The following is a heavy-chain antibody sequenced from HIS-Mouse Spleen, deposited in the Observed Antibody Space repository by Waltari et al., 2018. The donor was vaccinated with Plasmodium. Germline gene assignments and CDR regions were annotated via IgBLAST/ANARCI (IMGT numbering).Heavy chain of an antibody. Sequence: EVQLLESGGGLVQPGGSLRLSCAASGFTFSSYAMSWVRQAPGQGVGGGVASSGSGGREYYADTVKGRVTNSRDNSKNTLYLQMNSRRAEDTAVYYCAKTIKYYDIVTGYPFDYWGQGTLVTVSS. J-gene: IGHJ4*02. D-gene: IGHD3-9*01. CDR1: GFTFSSYA. CDR3: AKTIKYYDIVTGYPFDY. V-gene: IGHV3-23*01. CDR2: SSGSGGRE.